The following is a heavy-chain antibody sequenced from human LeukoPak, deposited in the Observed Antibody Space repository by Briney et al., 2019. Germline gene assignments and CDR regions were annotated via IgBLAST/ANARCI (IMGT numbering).Heavy chain of an antibody. CDR2: VDHTGST. J-gene: IGHJ6*03. V-gene: IGHV4-59*01. D-gene: IGHD1-1*01. CDR1: GGSISSYY. Sequence: SETLSLTCTVSGGSISSYYWSWIRQPPGKGLEWIGYVDHTGSTNFNPSLNGRVSISRDTTNNLFSLRLRSVTAADTAVYFCARGRVSSSTWYSTYYYYYYMDVWGKGTTVTISS. CDR3: ARGRVSSSTWYSTYYYYYYMDV.